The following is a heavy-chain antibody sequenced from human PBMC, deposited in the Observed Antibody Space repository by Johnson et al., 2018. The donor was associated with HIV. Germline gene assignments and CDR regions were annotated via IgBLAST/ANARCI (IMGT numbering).Heavy chain of an antibody. Sequence: QVQLVESGGGVVQPGRSLRLSCAASGFTFGNYGMHWVRQAPGKGLEWVAGISFAGTNKYSADSVKGRFTVSRDNSKNTLYLQMNSLRADDTAVYYCARLYDSSGYGAFDIWGQGTMVTVSS. CDR2: ISFAGTNK. CDR1: GFTFGNYG. V-gene: IGHV3-30*03. CDR3: ARLYDSSGYGAFDI. D-gene: IGHD3-22*01. J-gene: IGHJ3*02.